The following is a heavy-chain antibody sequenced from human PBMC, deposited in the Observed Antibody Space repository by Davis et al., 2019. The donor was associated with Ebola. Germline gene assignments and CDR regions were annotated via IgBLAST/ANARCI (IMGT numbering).Heavy chain of an antibody. Sequence: GESLKISCAASGLDISSSVLYWVRQAPGKGLEWVSSVSGSGRNTYYADSVKGRLTISRDNSRNTVYLEMYSLRVEDTAVYYCAKTGRKTWYSDSSGGPHAFDSWGQGTLVTVSS. D-gene: IGHD6-6*01. CDR1: GLDISSSV. J-gene: IGHJ4*02. CDR2: VSGSGRNT. V-gene: IGHV3-23*01. CDR3: AKTGRKTWYSDSSGGPHAFDS.